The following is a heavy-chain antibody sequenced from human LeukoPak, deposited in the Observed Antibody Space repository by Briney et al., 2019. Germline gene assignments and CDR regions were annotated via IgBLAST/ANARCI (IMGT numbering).Heavy chain of an antibody. CDR3: ARSPDDILTGYYNTLDY. J-gene: IGHJ4*02. Sequence: PGGSLRLSCAASGFTFSSYWMSWVRQAPGKGLEWVANIKQDGSEKYYVDSVKGRFTISRDNAKNSLYLQMNSLRAEDTAVYYCARSPDDILTGYYNTLDYWGQGTLVTVSS. D-gene: IGHD3-9*01. CDR1: GFTFSSYW. CDR2: IKQDGSEK. V-gene: IGHV3-7*01.